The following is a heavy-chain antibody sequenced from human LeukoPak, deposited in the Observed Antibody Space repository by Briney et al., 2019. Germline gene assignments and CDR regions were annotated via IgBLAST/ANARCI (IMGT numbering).Heavy chain of an antibody. CDR1: GFTFSTYG. D-gene: IGHD1-26*01. CDR3: AKDWNSRWELPNPLDY. CDR2: ISYDGSNK. J-gene: IGHJ4*02. Sequence: PGGSLRLSCAPSGFTFSTYGMHWVRQAPGKGLEWVAVISYDGSNKYYADSVKGRFTISRDNSKNTLYLQMNSLRAVDTAVYYCAKDWNSRWELPNPLDYWGQGTLVTISS. V-gene: IGHV3-30*18.